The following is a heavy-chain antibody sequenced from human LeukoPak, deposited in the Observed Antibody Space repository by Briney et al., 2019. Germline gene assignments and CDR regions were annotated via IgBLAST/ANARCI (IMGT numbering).Heavy chain of an antibody. V-gene: IGHV1-24*01. CDR3: ATVSIVSGSYAFDY. CDR2: FDPEDGET. D-gene: IGHD3-16*01. CDR1: GYTLTELS. Sequence: ASVKVSCKVSGYTLTELSMHWVRQAPRKGLEWMGGFDPEDGETIYAQKFQGRVTMTEDTSTDTAYMELSSLRSEDTAVYYCATVSIVSGSYAFDYWGQGTLVTVSS. J-gene: IGHJ4*02.